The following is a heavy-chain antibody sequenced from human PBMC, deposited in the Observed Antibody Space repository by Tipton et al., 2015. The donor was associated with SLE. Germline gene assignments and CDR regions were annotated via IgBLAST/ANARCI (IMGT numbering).Heavy chain of an antibody. V-gene: IGHV4-31*03. CDR1: GGSMSSGGYY. D-gene: IGHD5-12*01. CDR2: IYSSGST. CDR3: ASQLYSDNDLKWFDP. Sequence: TLSLTCTVSGGSMSSGGYYWNWIRHHPGKGLEWLGYIYSSGSTSYNPSLGSRLMMSLDKSNNKFSVRLSSVTVADTALYYCASQLYSDNDLKWFDPWGQGTLVTVSS. J-gene: IGHJ5*02.